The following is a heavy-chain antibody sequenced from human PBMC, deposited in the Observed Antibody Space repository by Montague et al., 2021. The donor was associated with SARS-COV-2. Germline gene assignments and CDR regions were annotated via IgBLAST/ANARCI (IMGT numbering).Heavy chain of an antibody. J-gene: IGHJ4*02. CDR2: ITVSGAGT. D-gene: IGHD2-15*01. CDR3: AKRGSCFFDY. V-gene: IGHV3-23*01. Sequence: SLRLSCAASGFTFTSYGMAWVRQAPGKGLEWVSVITVSGAGTYYAESVEGRFTISRDHSRNTLFLQMNSLRAEDTAVYYCAKRGSCFFDYWGQGTLVTVSS. CDR1: GFTFTSYG.